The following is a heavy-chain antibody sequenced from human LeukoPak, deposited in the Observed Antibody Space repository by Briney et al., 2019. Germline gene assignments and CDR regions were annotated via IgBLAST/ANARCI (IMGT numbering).Heavy chain of an antibody. CDR3: ARGAPGLWLRWFDP. Sequence: SPTLSFSWGVEGGTFIGYYWSWISQPPGKGLEWIGEINHSGSTNYNPSLKSRVTISVDTSKNQFSLKLSSVTAADTAVYYCARGAPGLWLRWFDPWGQGTLVTVSS. CDR2: INHSGST. D-gene: IGHD5-18*01. CDR1: GGTFIGYY. V-gene: IGHV4-34*01. J-gene: IGHJ5*02.